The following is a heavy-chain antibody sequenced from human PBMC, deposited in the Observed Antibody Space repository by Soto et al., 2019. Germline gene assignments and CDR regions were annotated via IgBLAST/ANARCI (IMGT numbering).Heavy chain of an antibody. D-gene: IGHD6-19*01. J-gene: IGHJ3*01. CDR2: IYYSGST. CDR3: ARTIAVAGFSAFDL. Sequence: QLQLQESGPGLVKPSETLSLTCTVSGGSISSSSYYWGWIRQPPGKGLEWIGGIYYSGSTYYNPSLKSRVTISVDTSMNQFSLTLSSVTAADTAVYYCARTIAVAGFSAFDLWGEGTMVTVSS. V-gene: IGHV4-39*01. CDR1: GGSISSSSYY.